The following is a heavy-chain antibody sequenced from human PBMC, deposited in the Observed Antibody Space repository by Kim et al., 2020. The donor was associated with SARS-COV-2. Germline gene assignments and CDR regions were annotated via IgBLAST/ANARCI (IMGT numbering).Heavy chain of an antibody. V-gene: IGHV3-23*01. CDR3: AKDRPRRYYYSSGYCHFDY. Sequence: GGSLRLSCAASGFTFSSYAMSWVRQAPGKGLEWVSAISGSGGSTYYADSVKGRFTISRDNSKNTLYLQMNSLRAEDTAVYYCAKDRPRRYYYSSGYCHFDYWGQGTLVTVSS. CDR2: ISGSGGST. CDR1: GFTFSSYA. D-gene: IGHD3-22*01. J-gene: IGHJ4*02.